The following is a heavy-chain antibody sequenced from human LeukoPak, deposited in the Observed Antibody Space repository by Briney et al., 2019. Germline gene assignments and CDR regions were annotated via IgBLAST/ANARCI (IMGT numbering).Heavy chain of an antibody. D-gene: IGHD6-13*01. CDR3: ASIRYSSFLIDY. J-gene: IGHJ4*02. V-gene: IGHV4-61*01. CDR2: VDYSGST. CDR1: GGSVSSGNYY. Sequence: SETLSLTCSVSGGSVSSGNYYWSWIRQPPGKGLEWIGYVDYSGSTNYNPSLKSRVTISVDASKNQFSLKLSSVTAADTAVYYCASIRYSSFLIDYWGQGTLVTVSS.